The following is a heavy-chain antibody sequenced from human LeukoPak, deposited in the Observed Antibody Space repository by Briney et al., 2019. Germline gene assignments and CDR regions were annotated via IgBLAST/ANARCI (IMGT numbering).Heavy chain of an antibody. D-gene: IGHD3-10*01. Sequence: PGVSLRLSCAASGFSFGGYWMHWVRQAPGKGLPWVAGITNDGSKTGYADSVKGRLTISRDNAQNTLYLQMNSLRAEDTAVYYCARERNYYYFDYWGLGSLVTVSS. CDR2: ITNDGSKT. V-gene: IGHV3-74*01. CDR1: GFSFGGYW. CDR3: ARERNYYYFDY. J-gene: IGHJ4*02.